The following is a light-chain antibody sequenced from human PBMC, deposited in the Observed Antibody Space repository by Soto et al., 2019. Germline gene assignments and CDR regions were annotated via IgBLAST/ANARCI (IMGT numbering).Light chain of an antibody. CDR2: DDN. Sequence: VLAQPPSVSAAPGQKVTISCSGSSSNIGGNSVSWYQQPPGTAPKLLIYDDNKRPSGIPDRFSGSKSGTSATLGITGFQTGDEADYYCGSWDSSLSAYVFGTGTKVTVL. CDR1: SSNIGGNS. V-gene: IGLV1-51*01. CDR3: GSWDSSLSAYV. J-gene: IGLJ1*01.